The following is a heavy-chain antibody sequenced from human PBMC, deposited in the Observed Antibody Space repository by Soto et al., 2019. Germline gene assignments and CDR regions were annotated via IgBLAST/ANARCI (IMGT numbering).Heavy chain of an antibody. CDR2: IIIAGGGT. V-gene: IGHV1-58*01. D-gene: IGHD2-15*01. J-gene: IGHJ3*02. CDR3: AAELYSGGRCCSFDI. Sequence: QMQVVQSGPEVKKSGTSVTVSCKTSGIIFSNSAVQWVRQASGQRLEWLGYIIIAGGGTKYSQNLQGKITITRDMYTNTAYMELSSLRSEDTAIYYCAAELYSGGRCCSFDIWGQGTMITVSS. CDR1: GIIFSNSA.